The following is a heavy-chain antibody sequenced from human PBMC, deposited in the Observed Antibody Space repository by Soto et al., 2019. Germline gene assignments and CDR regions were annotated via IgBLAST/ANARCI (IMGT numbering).Heavy chain of an antibody. CDR2: ISSYNGDT. Sequence: ASVKVSCKAAGYTFTRSGISWVRQAPGQGPEWMGWISSYNGDTNYAQTFQGRVTMTTDTSTSTAYMELRSLRSDDTAVYYCAREGGPPYYYSVRDVGGQGPPVTVS. CDR1: GYTFTRSG. J-gene: IGHJ6*02. CDR3: AREGGPPYYYSVRDV. V-gene: IGHV1-18*01.